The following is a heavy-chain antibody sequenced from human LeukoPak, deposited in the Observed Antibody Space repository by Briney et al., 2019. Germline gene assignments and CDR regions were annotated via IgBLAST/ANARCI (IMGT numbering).Heavy chain of an antibody. J-gene: IGHJ3*02. CDR3: ARDTITFGGVIVTENAFDI. CDR1: GCTFSSYA. Sequence: SVKVCCKASGCTFSSYAITWVRQAPGQGLEWMGGIIPIVGTANYAQKFPGRVTITADESTSTAYMELRSLRADDTAVYYCARDTITFGGVIVTENAFDIWGQGTMLTVSS. CDR2: IIPIVGTA. V-gene: IGHV1-69*13. D-gene: IGHD3-16*02.